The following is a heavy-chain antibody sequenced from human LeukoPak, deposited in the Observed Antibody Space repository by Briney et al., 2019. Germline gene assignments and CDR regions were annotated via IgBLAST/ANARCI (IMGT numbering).Heavy chain of an antibody. CDR1: GFTFSTYN. CDR2: ISSSSTYI. J-gene: IGHJ4*02. CDR3: ARTRITVTTRSWDY. D-gene: IGHD4-17*01. V-gene: IGHV3-21*01. Sequence: GVSLRLSCATSGFTFSTYNTNWVRQAPGKGLEWVSSISSSSTYIYYADSVKGRFTISRDNAKNSLYLQINSLRAEDTAVYYCARTRITVTTRSWDYWGQGTLVTFSS.